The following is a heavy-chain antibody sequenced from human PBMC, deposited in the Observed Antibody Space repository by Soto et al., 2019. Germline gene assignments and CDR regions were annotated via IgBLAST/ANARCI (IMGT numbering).Heavy chain of an antibody. V-gene: IGHV3-30-3*01. CDR2: ISYDGSNK. J-gene: IGHJ6*02. Sequence: QVPLVESGGGVVQPGRSLRLSCAASGFTFSSYAMHWVRQAPGKGLEWVAVISYDGSNKYYADSVKGRFTISRDNSKNTLYLQMNSLRAEDTAVYYCARDTGAAAGWYYYYGMDVWGQGTTVTVSS. D-gene: IGHD6-13*01. CDR1: GFTFSSYA. CDR3: ARDTGAAAGWYYYYGMDV.